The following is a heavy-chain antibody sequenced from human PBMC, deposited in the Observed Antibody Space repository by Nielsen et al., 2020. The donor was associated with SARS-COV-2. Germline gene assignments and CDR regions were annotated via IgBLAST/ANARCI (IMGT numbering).Heavy chain of an antibody. CDR1: GFIFEDFF. CDR2: ISNNGVST. D-gene: IGHD2-15*01. CDR3: AKDSFCSGGGCYFDY. J-gene: IGHJ4*02. Sequence: RGSLRLSCTASGFIFEDFFMSWIRQAPGKGLEWISDISNNGVSTNYADSVKGRFTVSRDNARNSLYLHMRSLRVADTAVYYCAKDSFCSGGGCYFDYWGQGTLVTVSS. V-gene: IGHV3-11*05.